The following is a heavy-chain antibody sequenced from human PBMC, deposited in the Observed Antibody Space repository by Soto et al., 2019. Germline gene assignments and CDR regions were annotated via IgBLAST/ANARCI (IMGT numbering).Heavy chain of an antibody. CDR2: INHSGST. CDR3: ARDRYYYDSSGSSYYFYGMDV. D-gene: IGHD3-22*01. V-gene: IGHV4-34*01. J-gene: IGHJ6*02. Sequence: SATLSVTCAVHRASFSGDNGGWLDQPFGQGQKWIGEINHSGSTNYNPSLKSRVTISVDTSKNQFSLKLSSVTAADTAVYYCARDRYYYDSSGSSYYFYGMDVWGQGTTVT. CDR1: RASFSGDN.